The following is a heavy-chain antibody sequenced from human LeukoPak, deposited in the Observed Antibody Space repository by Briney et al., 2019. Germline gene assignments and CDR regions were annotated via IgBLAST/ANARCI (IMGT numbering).Heavy chain of an antibody. V-gene: IGHV3-48*03. CDR3: AREGDGQYYFDY. CDR2: ISSSGSTI. D-gene: IGHD5-24*01. CDR1: GFTFSSYE. Sequence: GGSLRLSCAASGFTFSSYEMNWVRQAPGKGLEWVSYISSSGSTIYYADSVKGRFTISRDNAKNSLYLQMNTLRAEATAVYYCAREGDGQYYFDYWGQGTLVTVSS. J-gene: IGHJ4*02.